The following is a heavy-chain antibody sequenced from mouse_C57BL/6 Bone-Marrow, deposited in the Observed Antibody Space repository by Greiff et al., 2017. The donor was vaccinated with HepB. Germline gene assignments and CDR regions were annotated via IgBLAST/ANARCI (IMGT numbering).Heavy chain of an antibody. V-gene: IGHV5-9-1*02. CDR1: GFTFSSYA. CDR2: ISSGGDYI. CDR3: TRVVYDGYYNYFDY. J-gene: IGHJ2*01. D-gene: IGHD2-3*01. Sequence: EVHLVESGEGLVKPGGSLKLSCAASGFTFSSYAMSWVRQTPEKRLEWVAYISSGGDYIYYADTVKGRFTISRDNAMNTLYLQMSSLKSEDTAMYYCTRVVYDGYYNYFDYWGQGTTLTVSS.